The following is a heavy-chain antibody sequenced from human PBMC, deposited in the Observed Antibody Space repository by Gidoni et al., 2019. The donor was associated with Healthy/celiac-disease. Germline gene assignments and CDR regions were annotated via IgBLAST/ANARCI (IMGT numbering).Heavy chain of an antibody. D-gene: IGHD2-21*02. CDR2: IYYSGST. CDR3: ARGVVVVTAIRAEYFQH. J-gene: IGHJ1*01. Sequence: GLEWIGYIYYSGSTYYNPSLKSRVTISVDTSKNQFSLKLSSVTAADTAVYYCARGVVVVTAIRAEYFQHWGQGTLVTVSS. V-gene: IGHV4-31*02.